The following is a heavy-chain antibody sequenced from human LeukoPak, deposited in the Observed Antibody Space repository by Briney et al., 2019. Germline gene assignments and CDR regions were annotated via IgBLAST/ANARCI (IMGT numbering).Heavy chain of an antibody. CDR1: GGSLSGYY. V-gene: IGHV4-34*01. D-gene: IGHD3-22*01. CDR3: ASRNSNYYDSSGYSDY. CDR2: INHSGST. Sequence: SETLSLTCVVYGGSLSGYYWSWIRQPPGKGLEWIGEINHSGSTNYNPSLKSRVTISVDTSKNQFSLKLSSVTAADTAVYYCASRNSNYYDSSGYSDYWGQGTLVTVSS. J-gene: IGHJ4*02.